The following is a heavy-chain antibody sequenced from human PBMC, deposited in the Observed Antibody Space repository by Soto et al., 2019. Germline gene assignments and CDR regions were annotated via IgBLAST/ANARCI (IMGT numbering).Heavy chain of an antibody. J-gene: IGHJ4*02. Sequence: SETLSLTCTVSGGSISSGGYYWSWIRQHPGKGLEWIGYIYYSGSTYYNPSLKSRVTISVDTSKNQFSLKLSSVTAADTAVYYCARSRRDITGGSCFAYWGQGTLVTVSS. V-gene: IGHV4-31*03. CDR3: ARSRRDITGGSCFAY. CDR2: IYYSGST. D-gene: IGHD3-10*01. CDR1: GGSISSGGYY.